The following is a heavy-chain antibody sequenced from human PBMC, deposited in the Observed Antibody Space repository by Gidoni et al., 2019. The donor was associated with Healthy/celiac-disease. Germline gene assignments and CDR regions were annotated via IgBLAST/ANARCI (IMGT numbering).Heavy chain of an antibody. CDR1: GFTFSSYS. J-gene: IGHJ3*02. Sequence: EVQLVESGGVLVQPGGSLRLSCAASGFTFSSYSMNWVRQAPGKGLEWVSSISSSSSYIYYADSVKGRFTISRDKAKNSLYLQMNSLRAEDTAVYYCARARIAARLDAFDIWGQGTMVTVSS. CDR3: ARARIAARLDAFDI. V-gene: IGHV3-21*01. CDR2: ISSSSSYI. D-gene: IGHD6-6*01.